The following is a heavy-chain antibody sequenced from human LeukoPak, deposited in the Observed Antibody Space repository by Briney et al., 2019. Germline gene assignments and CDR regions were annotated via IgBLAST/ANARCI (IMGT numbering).Heavy chain of an antibody. CDR3: ARVIYSRHRPFDF. V-gene: IGHV4-59*01. CDR1: GGSISNYY. Sequence: SETLSLTCSVSGGSISNYYWSWIRQPPGKGLEWVGYIFYTGSTNYNPSLKSRVTISIDTSKNQFSLKLSSVTAADTAVYYWARVIYSRHRPFDFWGQGTLVIVSS. CDR2: IFYTGST. J-gene: IGHJ4*02. D-gene: IGHD6-13*01.